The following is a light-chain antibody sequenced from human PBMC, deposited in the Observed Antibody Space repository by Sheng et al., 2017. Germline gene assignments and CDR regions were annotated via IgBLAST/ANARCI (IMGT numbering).Light chain of an antibody. V-gene: IGKV1-5*03. CDR2: KAS. Sequence: DIQMTQSPSTLSASVGDRVTITCRASERISTWLAWYQQKPGKAPNLLIYKASSLESGVPSRFSGSGSGTEFTLTISRLQPDDSATYFCQQYHDYWTFGQGTKVEI. J-gene: IGKJ1*01. CDR3: QQYHDYWT. CDR1: ERISTW.